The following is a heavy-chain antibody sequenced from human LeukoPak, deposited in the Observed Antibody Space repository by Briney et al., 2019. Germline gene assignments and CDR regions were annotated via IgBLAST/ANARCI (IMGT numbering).Heavy chain of an antibody. Sequence: PGGPLRLSCAASGFTFSSYAMSWVRQAPGKGLEWVSAISGSGGSTYYADSVKGRFTISRDNSKNTLYLQMNSLRAEDTAVYYCAKDTPLYYGSGSYDAFDIWGQGTMVTVSS. J-gene: IGHJ3*02. CDR1: GFTFSSYA. V-gene: IGHV3-23*01. CDR2: ISGSGGST. CDR3: AKDTPLYYGSGSYDAFDI. D-gene: IGHD3-10*01.